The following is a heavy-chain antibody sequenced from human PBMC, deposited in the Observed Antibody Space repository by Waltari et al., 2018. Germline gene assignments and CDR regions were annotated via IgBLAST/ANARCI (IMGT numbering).Heavy chain of an antibody. CDR3: VKNGPYFDVDY. CDR2: IHHSGNT. CDR1: GVPLNDYW. V-gene: IGHV4-34*01. D-gene: IGHD3-9*01. Sequence: QVQLQQWGAGLLKPSETLSLTCAVYGVPLNDYWWTWIRQSQGKGLEWIGEIHHSGNTHYNSSLKSRLTMSLDTSKKQFSLQLTSVTAADTAIYYCVKNGPYFDVDYWGQGTLVTVSS. J-gene: IGHJ4*02.